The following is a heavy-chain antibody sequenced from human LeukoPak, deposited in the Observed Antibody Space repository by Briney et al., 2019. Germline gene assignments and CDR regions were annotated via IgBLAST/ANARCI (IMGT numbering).Heavy chain of an antibody. Sequence: GGSLRLSCAASGFSFSSYGMHWVRQAPGKGLEWVAVISYDGSNKYYADSVKGRFTISRDNSKKTLYLQMNSLRAEDTAVYYCAKYSSSWFVDYWGQGTLVTVSS. J-gene: IGHJ4*02. V-gene: IGHV3-30*18. CDR1: GFSFSSYG. D-gene: IGHD6-13*01. CDR2: ISYDGSNK. CDR3: AKYSSSWFVDY.